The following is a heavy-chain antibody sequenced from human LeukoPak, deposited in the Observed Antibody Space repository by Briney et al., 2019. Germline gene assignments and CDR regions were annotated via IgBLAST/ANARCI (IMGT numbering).Heavy chain of an antibody. CDR3: AKEAFWSGYHTFDY. J-gene: IGHJ4*02. CDR2: IWYDGSNK. Sequence: GGSLRLSCAASGFTFSSYGMHWVRQAPGKGLEWVAVIWYDGSNKYYADSVKGRFTISRDNSKNTLYLQMNSLRAEDTAVYYCAKEAFWSGYHTFDYWGQGTLVTVSS. V-gene: IGHV3-33*06. CDR1: GFTFSSYG. D-gene: IGHD3-3*01.